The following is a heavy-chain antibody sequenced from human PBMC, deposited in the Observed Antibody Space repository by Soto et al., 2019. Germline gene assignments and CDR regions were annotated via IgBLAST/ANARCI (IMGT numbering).Heavy chain of an antibody. CDR1: GFTVSSNY. V-gene: IGHV3-53*01. J-gene: IGHJ1*01. Sequence: PWGSLRLSCAASGFTVSSNYMSWVRQAPGKGLEWVSVIYSGGSTYYADSVKGRFTISRDNSKNTLYLQMNSLRAEDTAVYYCARDRVESGYPEYFQHWGQGTLVNVSS. CDR2: IYSGGST. D-gene: IGHD3-22*01. CDR3: ARDRVESGYPEYFQH.